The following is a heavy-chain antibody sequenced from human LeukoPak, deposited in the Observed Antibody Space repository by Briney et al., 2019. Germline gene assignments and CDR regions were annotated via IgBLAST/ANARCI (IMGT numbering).Heavy chain of an antibody. Sequence: ASVKVSCKASGYTFTGYYMHWVRQAPGQGLEWMGWINPNSGGTNYAQKFQGRVTMTRDTSISTAYMELSRLRSDDTAVYYCARDWGIAAAWVPYYYYYMDVWGKGTTVTISS. D-gene: IGHD6-13*01. CDR3: ARDWGIAAAWVPYYYYYMDV. CDR2: INPNSGGT. V-gene: IGHV1-2*02. CDR1: GYTFTGYY. J-gene: IGHJ6*03.